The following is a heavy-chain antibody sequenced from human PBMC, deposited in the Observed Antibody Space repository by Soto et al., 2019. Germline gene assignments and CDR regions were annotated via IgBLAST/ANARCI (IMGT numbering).Heavy chain of an antibody. CDR3: AKVFTLAAGTKARWFDP. V-gene: IGHV3-23*01. CDR2: ISGSGGST. J-gene: IGHJ5*02. Sequence: EVQLWESGGGLVQPGGSLRLSCAASGFTVSSYAMSWVRQAPGKGLEWVSAISGSGGSTYYADSVKGRFTISRDNSKNTLYLQMNSLRAEDTAVYYCAKVFTLAAGTKARWFDPWGQGTLVTVSS. D-gene: IGHD6-13*01. CDR1: GFTVSSYA.